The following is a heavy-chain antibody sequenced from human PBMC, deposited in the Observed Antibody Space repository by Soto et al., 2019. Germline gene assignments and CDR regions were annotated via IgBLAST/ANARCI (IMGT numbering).Heavy chain of an antibody. CDR3: ARYSYDSSGYSFDY. D-gene: IGHD3-22*01. V-gene: IGHV4-31*03. J-gene: IGHJ4*02. Sequence: SETLSLTCTVSGGSISSGGYYWSWIRQHPGKGLEWIGYIYYSGSTYYNPSLKSRVTISIDTSKNQFSLKLSSVTAADTAVYYCARYSYDSSGYSFDYWGQGTLVTVSS. CDR2: IYYSGST. CDR1: GGSISSGGYY.